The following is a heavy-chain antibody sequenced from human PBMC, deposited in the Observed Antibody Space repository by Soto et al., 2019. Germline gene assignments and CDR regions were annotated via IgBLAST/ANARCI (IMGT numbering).Heavy chain of an antibody. V-gene: IGHV3-33*01. D-gene: IGHD2-21*02. Sequence: GGSLRLSCAASGFTFSSYGMHGVRQAPGKGLEWVAVIWYDGSNKYYADSVKGRFTISRDNSKNTLYLQMNSLRAEDTAVYYCARDRSIVVVTAINSGARELDYWGQGTLVTVSS. J-gene: IGHJ4*02. CDR1: GFTFSSYG. CDR3: ARDRSIVVVTAINSGARELDY. CDR2: IWYDGSNK.